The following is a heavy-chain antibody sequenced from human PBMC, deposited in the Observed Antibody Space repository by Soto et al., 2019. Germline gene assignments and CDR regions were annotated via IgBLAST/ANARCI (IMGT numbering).Heavy chain of an antibody. J-gene: IGHJ4*02. D-gene: IGHD4-17*01. CDR3: ARDLTVTTVTNCDY. Sequence: PGGSLRLSCAASGFTFSSCAMHWVRQAPGKGLEWVAVISYDGSNKYYADSVKGRFTISRDNSKNTLYLQMNSLRAEDTAVYYCARDLTVTTVTNCDYWGQGTLVTVSS. CDR1: GFTFSSCA. V-gene: IGHV3-30-3*01. CDR2: ISYDGSNK.